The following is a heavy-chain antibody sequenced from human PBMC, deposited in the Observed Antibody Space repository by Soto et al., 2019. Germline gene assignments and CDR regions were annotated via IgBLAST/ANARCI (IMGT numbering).Heavy chain of an antibody. V-gene: IGHV1-3*01. J-gene: IGHJ6*02. CDR2: INAGNGNT. CDR1: GYTFTSYA. D-gene: IGHD3-9*01. CDR3: ARDNYDILTGPFYYYYGMDV. Sequence: ASVKVSCKASGYTFTSYAMHWVRQAPGQRLEWMGWINAGNGNTKYSQKFQGRVTITRDTSASTAYMELSSLRSEDTAVYYFARDNYDILTGPFYYYYGMDVWGQGTTVT.